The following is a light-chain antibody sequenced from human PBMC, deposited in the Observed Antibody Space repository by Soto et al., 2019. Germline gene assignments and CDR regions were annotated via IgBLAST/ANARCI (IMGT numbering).Light chain of an antibody. CDR1: RSDVGAYNY. Sequence: QSALTQPASVSVSPGQSIAISCTGTRSDVGAYNYVSWYQQHPGKAPKLMISEVTNRPSGVSDRFSGSKSGNTASLTISGLQAEDEADYYCSSFTSRFTFVFGTGTKVTVL. J-gene: IGLJ1*01. CDR2: EVT. CDR3: SSFTSRFTFV. V-gene: IGLV2-14*01.